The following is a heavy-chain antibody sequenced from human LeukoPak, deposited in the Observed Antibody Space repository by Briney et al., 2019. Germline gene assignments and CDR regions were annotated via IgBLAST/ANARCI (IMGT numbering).Heavy chain of an antibody. J-gene: IGHJ4*02. D-gene: IGHD3-10*01. CDR2: ISPYNGDT. Sequence: ASVKVSCKASGYTFTGYYMHWVRQAPGQGLEWMGWISPYNGDTKYAPKVQGRVSMTTDTSTSTVYMELRSLRSDDTAVYYCSRAEQVLWFGGKLDYWGQGTLAIVSS. V-gene: IGHV1-18*04. CDR3: SRAEQVLWFGGKLDY. CDR1: GYTFTGYY.